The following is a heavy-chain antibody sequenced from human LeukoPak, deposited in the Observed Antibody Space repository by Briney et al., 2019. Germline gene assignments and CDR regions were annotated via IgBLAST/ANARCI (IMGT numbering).Heavy chain of an antibody. CDR3: ARDQLERNFDPIDY. J-gene: IGHJ4*02. V-gene: IGHV3-21*01. Sequence: PGGSLRLSCAASGFTFSSYSMNWVRQAPGKGLEWVSSISSSSSYIYYADSVKGRFTISRDNAKNSLYLQMNSLRAEDTAVYYCARDQLERNFDPIDYWGQGTLVTVSS. CDR2: ISSSSSYI. CDR1: GFTFSSYS. D-gene: IGHD3-9*01.